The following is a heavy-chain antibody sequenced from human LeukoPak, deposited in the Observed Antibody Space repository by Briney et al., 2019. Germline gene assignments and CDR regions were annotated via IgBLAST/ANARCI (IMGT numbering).Heavy chain of an antibody. Sequence: SQTLSLTCTVSGDSVSSSVYYWSWIRQHPGKGLEWIGNIYYSGSTYFNPTLRNRLTISVDTSKNQFSLKLSSVTAADMAVYYCARGGIAARLMYGFQNWFDPWGQGTLVTVSS. D-gene: IGHD6-6*01. V-gene: IGHV4-31*03. J-gene: IGHJ5*02. CDR3: ARGGIAARLMYGFQNWFDP. CDR2: IYYSGST. CDR1: GDSVSSSVYY.